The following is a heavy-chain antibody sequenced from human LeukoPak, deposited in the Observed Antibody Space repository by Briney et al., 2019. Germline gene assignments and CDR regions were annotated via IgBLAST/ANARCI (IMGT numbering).Heavy chain of an antibody. Sequence: PGRSLRLSCAASGFTFSSYGMHWVRQAPGKGLEWVAVISYDGSNKYYADSVKGRFTISRDNSKSTLYLQMNSLRAEDTAVYYCAKDSQQQLLPSDYWGQGTLATVSS. CDR1: GFTFSSYG. CDR2: ISYDGSNK. D-gene: IGHD6-13*01. J-gene: IGHJ4*02. CDR3: AKDSQQQLLPSDY. V-gene: IGHV3-30*18.